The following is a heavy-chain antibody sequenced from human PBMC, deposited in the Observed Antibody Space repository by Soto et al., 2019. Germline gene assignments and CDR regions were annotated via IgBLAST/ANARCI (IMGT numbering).Heavy chain of an antibody. D-gene: IGHD3-22*01. V-gene: IGHV4-59*12. Sequence: SETLSLTCTVSGGSISSYYLSWIRQPPGKGLEWIGYIYYSGSTNYNPSLKSRVTISVDTSKNQFSLKLSSVTAADTAVYYCARGSHYDSSGYTIDYWGQGTLVTVSS. CDR3: ARGSHYDSSGYTIDY. J-gene: IGHJ4*02. CDR2: IYYSGST. CDR1: GGSISSYY.